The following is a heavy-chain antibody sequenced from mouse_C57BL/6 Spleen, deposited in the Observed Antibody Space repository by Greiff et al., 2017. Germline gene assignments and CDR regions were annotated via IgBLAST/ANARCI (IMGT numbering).Heavy chain of an antibody. D-gene: IGHD2-4*01. V-gene: IGHV1-31*01. J-gene: IGHJ2*01. CDR2: IYPYNGVS. CDR3: AVIYYDYDGDYFDY. CDR1: GYSFTGYY. Sequence: VQLKQSGPELVKPGASVKISCKASGYSFTGYYMHWVQQSHGNILDWIGYIYPYNGVSSYNQKFKGKATLPVDTSSSTAYMELRSLTSEDSAVYYCAVIYYDYDGDYFDYWGQGTTLTVSS.